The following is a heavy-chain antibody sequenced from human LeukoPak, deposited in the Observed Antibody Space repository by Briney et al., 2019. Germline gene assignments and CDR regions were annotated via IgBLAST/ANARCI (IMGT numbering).Heavy chain of an antibody. V-gene: IGHV4-59*01. D-gene: IGHD4-11*01. Sequence: PSEALSLTCSVSADSISIYYWTWIRQPPGKGLEWIGYIDHTGTTSYNPSLNSRVTISRDTSKNHFSLDLTSVTAADTAVYFCARGRVSSSTYYSTYYYYFYMDVWGKGTTVTVFS. CDR1: ADSISIYY. J-gene: IGHJ6*03. CDR2: IDHTGTT. CDR3: ARGRVSSSTYYSTYYYYFYMDV.